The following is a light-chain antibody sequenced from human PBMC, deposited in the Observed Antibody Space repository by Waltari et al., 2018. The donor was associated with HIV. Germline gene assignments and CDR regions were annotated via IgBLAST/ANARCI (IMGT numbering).Light chain of an antibody. CDR1: ASDIGRYNY. CDR3: ASYTVNSTGV. V-gene: IGLV2-14*03. J-gene: IGLJ1*01. Sequence: QSALSQPASVSASPGQSVAISCSGSASDIGRYNYVSWNQQHPDRAPTLILFDVNNRPSGISDRFSGSKSGTTASLTISTVRTDDEADYYCASYTVNSTGVFGTGTKLSVL. CDR2: DVN.